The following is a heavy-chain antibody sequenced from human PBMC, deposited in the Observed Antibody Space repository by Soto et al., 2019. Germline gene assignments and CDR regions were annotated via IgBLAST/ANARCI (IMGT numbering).Heavy chain of an antibody. V-gene: IGHV1-3*01. J-gene: IGHJ1*01. Sequence: ASVKVSCKASGYTFTSYAMHWVRQAPGQRLEWMGWINAGNGNTKYSQKFQGRVTITRDTSASTAYMELSSLRSEGTAVYYCARAEDYDSSGYYYLYFQHWGQGTLVTVSS. CDR1: GYTFTSYA. CDR2: INAGNGNT. D-gene: IGHD3-22*01. CDR3: ARAEDYDSSGYYYLYFQH.